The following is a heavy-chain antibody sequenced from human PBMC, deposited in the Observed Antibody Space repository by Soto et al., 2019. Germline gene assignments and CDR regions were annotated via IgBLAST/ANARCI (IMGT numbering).Heavy chain of an antibody. V-gene: IGHV3-30-3*01. CDR1: GFTFGTYG. CDR2: ISYEGSNT. Sequence: QVHLVESGGGVVQPGRSLRLSCVASGFTFGTYGIHWVRQAPGKGLQWVALISYEGSNTYYADSARGRFTISRDNAKNTLYLQMNSLRPEDSGVYFCARVTPGNNLYYFSGLDVWGQGTSVTVSS. J-gene: IGHJ6*02. D-gene: IGHD1-1*01. CDR3: ARVTPGNNLYYFSGLDV.